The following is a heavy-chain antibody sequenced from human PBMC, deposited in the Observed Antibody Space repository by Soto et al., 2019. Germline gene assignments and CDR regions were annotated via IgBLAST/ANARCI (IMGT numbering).Heavy chain of an antibody. J-gene: IGHJ4*02. D-gene: IGHD6-13*01. CDR1: GFTVSSNY. Sequence: GGSLRLSCAASGFTVSSNYMSWVRQAPGKGLEWVSVIYSGGSTYYADSVKGRFTISRDNSKNTLYLQMNSLRAEDTAVYYCARPASIIAAATADYWGQGTLVTVSS. CDR3: ARPASIIAAATADY. CDR2: IYSGGST. V-gene: IGHV3-66*04.